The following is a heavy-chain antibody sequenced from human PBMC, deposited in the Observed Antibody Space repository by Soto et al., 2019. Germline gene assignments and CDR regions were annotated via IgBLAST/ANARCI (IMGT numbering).Heavy chain of an antibody. Sequence: ASVKVSCKVSGYTLTELSMHWVRQAPGKGLEWMGGFDPEDGETIYAQKFQGRVTMTEDTSTDTAYMELSSLRSEDTAVYYFATLPLYCSSTSCPVSWFDPWGQGTLVTVSS. CDR3: ATLPLYCSSTSCPVSWFDP. D-gene: IGHD2-2*01. V-gene: IGHV1-24*01. CDR2: FDPEDGET. J-gene: IGHJ5*02. CDR1: GYTLTELS.